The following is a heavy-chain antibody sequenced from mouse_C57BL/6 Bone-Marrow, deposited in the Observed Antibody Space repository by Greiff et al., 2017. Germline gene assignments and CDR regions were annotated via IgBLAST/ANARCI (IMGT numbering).Heavy chain of an antibody. CDR2: IDPSDSYT. V-gene: IGHV1-59*01. CDR1: GYTFTSYW. J-gene: IGHJ4*01. D-gene: IGHD2-3*01. Sequence: QVQLQQPGAELVRPGTSVKLSCKASGYTFTSYWMHWVKQRPGQGLEWIGVIDPSDSYTNYNQKFKGKATLTVDTSSSTAYMQRSSLTSEDSAVYYCARFDGLMDYWGQGTSVTVSS. CDR3: ARFDGLMDY.